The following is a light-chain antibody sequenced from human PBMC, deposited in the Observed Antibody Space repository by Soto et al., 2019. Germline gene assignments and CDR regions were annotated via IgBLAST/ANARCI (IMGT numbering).Light chain of an antibody. CDR3: QQYYSTPIT. Sequence: DIVMTQSPDSLAVSLGERATINCKSSQSVLYSSNNKNYLAWYQQKPGQPPKLLIYWASTRESGVPDRFSGRGSVTDFTLTISSLQAEDVAVYYCQQYYSTPITFGGGTKVEIK. J-gene: IGKJ4*01. V-gene: IGKV4-1*01. CDR2: WAS. CDR1: QSVLYSSNNKNY.